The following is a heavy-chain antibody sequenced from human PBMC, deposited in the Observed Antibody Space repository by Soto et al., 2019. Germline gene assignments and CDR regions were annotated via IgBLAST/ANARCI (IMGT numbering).Heavy chain of an antibody. CDR3: ARDSGGTTVAFGMDV. J-gene: IGHJ6*02. Sequence: QVQLVQSGAEVKKPGSSVKVSCKASGGTFSSYAISWVRQAPGQRLEWMGGSIPIFGTANYAQKFQGRVTITADEATSTAYMELSSLRSEDTAVYYCARDSGGTTVAFGMDVWGQGTTVTVSS. CDR1: GGTFSSYA. CDR2: SIPIFGTA. D-gene: IGHD4-17*01. V-gene: IGHV1-69*01.